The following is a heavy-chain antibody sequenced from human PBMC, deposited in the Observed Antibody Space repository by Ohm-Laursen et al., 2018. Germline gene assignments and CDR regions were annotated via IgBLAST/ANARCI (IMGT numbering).Heavy chain of an antibody. V-gene: IGHV3-21*01. D-gene: IGHD4-17*01. J-gene: IGHJ2*01. Sequence: SLRLSCAASGFIFSDYGMNWVRQAPGEGLEWVSSISSGSRYIHYADSVQGRFTLSRDDAKNSLYLQMNSLRAEDTALYYCARTTQYGEFIPWYFDLWGRGTLVTVSS. CDR1: GFIFSDYG. CDR3: ARTTQYGEFIPWYFDL. CDR2: ISSGSRYI.